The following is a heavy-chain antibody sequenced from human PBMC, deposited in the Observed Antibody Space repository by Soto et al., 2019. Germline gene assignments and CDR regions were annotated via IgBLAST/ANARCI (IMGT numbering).Heavy chain of an antibody. Sequence: SETLSLTCTVSGGSISSYYWSWIRQPPGKGLEWIGYNYFRGTTNYNPSLKSRVTMSADTSKNQFSLKLNSVTAADTAVYYCARMNYYDTSGYPFDYWGQGMMVTVS. CDR2: NYFRGTT. D-gene: IGHD3-22*01. CDR3: ARMNYYDTSGYPFDY. J-gene: IGHJ4*02. V-gene: IGHV4-59*01. CDR1: GGSISSYY.